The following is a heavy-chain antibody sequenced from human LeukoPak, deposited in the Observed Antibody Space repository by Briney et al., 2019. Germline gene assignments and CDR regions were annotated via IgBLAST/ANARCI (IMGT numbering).Heavy chain of an antibody. J-gene: IGHJ4*02. D-gene: IGHD2-2*01. CDR2: ISGSGGST. Sequence: GGSLRLSCGASGITFSSYSMNWVRQAPGKGLEWVSAISGSGGSTYYADSVKGRFTISRDNSKNTLYLQMNSLRAEDTAVYYCAKETCSSTSCSTDYWGQGTLVTVSS. CDR3: AKETCSSTSCSTDY. V-gene: IGHV3-23*01. CDR1: GITFSSYS.